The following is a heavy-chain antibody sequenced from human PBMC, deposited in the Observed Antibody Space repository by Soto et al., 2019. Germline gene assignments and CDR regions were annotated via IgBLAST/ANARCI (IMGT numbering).Heavy chain of an antibody. D-gene: IGHD2-2*01. CDR1: GGSISSGDYY. CDR3: ARDRQYCSSTSCYLS. J-gene: IGHJ5*02. CDR2: IYYSGST. Sequence: PSETLSLTCTVSGGSISSGDYYWSWIRQPPGKGLEWIGYIYYSGSTYYNPSLKSRVTISVDTSKNQFSLRLSSVTAADTAVYYCARDRQYCSSTSCYLSWGQGTLVTVSS. V-gene: IGHV4-30-4*01.